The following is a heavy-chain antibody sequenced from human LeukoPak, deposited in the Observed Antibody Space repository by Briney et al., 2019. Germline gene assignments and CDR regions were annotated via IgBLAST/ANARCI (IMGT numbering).Heavy chain of an antibody. D-gene: IGHD2-2*01. Sequence: PSQTLSLTCTVSGGSISSGSYFWSWIRQPAGKGLEWIGRIYTSGSTYYNPSLTSRVTISVDTSKNQFSLKLSSVTAADTAVYYCARFGDLYCGSPSCVDYWGQGSLVTVSS. CDR1: GGSISSGSYF. J-gene: IGHJ4*02. V-gene: IGHV4-61*02. CDR2: IYTSGST. CDR3: ARFGDLYCGSPSCVDY.